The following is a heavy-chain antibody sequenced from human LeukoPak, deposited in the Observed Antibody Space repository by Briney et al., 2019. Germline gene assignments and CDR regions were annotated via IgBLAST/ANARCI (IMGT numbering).Heavy chain of an antibody. CDR3: ARTIMVRGFKGAFDK. CDR1: GFTFSTYS. Sequence: PGGSLRLSCAASGFTFSTYSMNWVRQAPGKGLEWVASVSGSSRYIYYADSVEGRFTISRDNAKNSLYLQMNSLRAEDTAVYYCARTIMVRGFKGAFDKWGQGTMVTVSS. V-gene: IGHV3-21*01. J-gene: IGHJ3*02. D-gene: IGHD3-10*01. CDR2: VSGSSRYI.